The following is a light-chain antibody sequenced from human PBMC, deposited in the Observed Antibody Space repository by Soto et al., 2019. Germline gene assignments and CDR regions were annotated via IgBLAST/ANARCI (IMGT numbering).Light chain of an antibody. CDR2: SAS. Sequence: QLTQSRSSLSASXXDRFXITSLASRGISSYLAWHQQKPGTPPQXXVYSASTLQSVVPSRFSGGGSGPDFTLTISSLQPEDSATYFCQQLNSYPQTFGQGTKVDIK. CDR1: RGISSY. CDR3: QQLNSYPQT. V-gene: IGKV1-9*01. J-gene: IGKJ1*01.